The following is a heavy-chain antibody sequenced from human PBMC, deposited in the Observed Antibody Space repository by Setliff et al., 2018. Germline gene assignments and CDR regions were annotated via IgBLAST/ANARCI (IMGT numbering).Heavy chain of an antibody. CDR2: IYSGGSA. CDR1: GFSVSTNY. V-gene: IGHV3-66*01. CDR3: VRDPGGGFPSYYGMDV. D-gene: IGHD2-15*01. J-gene: IGHJ6*02. Sequence: PGGSLRLSCAASGFSVSTNYMTWVRQAPGKGPEWVSVIYSGGSAYYADSVKGRFTISRDISRNTLYLQMNSLRAEDTAVYYCVRDPGGGFPSYYGMDVWGQGTTVTVSS.